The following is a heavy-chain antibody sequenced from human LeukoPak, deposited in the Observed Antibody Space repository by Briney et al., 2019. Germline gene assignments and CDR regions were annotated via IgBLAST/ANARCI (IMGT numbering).Heavy chain of an antibody. CDR1: GFTVSSYY. V-gene: IGHV3-53*01. Sequence: PGGSLRLSCAASGFTVSSYYMSWVRQAPGKGLEWVASIYSGRTTYYADTVKGRFTISRDNAKNTLYLQINSLRAEDTAFYYCARDRAAGKFYFDYWGQGILVTVSS. CDR2: IYSGRTT. CDR3: ARDRAAGKFYFDY. D-gene: IGHD6-13*01. J-gene: IGHJ4*02.